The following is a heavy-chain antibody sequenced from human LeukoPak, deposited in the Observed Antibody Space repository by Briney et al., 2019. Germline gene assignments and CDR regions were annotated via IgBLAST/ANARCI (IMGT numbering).Heavy chain of an antibody. V-gene: IGHV3-21*01. CDR1: GFTFSSYS. CDR3: ASPKLGYSYGFFDY. Sequence: PGGSLRLSCAASGFTFSSYSMNRVRQAPGKGLEWVSSISSSSSYIYYADSVKGRFTISRDNAKNSLYLQMNSLRAEDTAVYYCASPKLGYSYGFFDYWGQGTLVTVSS. J-gene: IGHJ4*02. CDR2: ISSSSSYI. D-gene: IGHD5-18*01.